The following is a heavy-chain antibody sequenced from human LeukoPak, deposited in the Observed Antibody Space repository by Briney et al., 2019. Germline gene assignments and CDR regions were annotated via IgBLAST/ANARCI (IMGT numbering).Heavy chain of an antibody. V-gene: IGHV3-33*01. J-gene: IGHJ6*02. CDR2: IWYDGSNK. D-gene: IGHD6-19*01. CDR3: ARDRQWLVYGMDV. Sequence: GRSLRLSCAASGFTFSSYGMHWVRQGPGKGLEWVAVIWYDGSNKYYADSVKGRFTISRDNSKNTLYLQMNSLRAEDTAVYYCARDRQWLVYGMDVWGQGTTVTVSS. CDR1: GFTFSSYG.